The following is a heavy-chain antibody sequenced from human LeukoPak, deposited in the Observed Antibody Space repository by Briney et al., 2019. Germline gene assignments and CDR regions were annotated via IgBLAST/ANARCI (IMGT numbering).Heavy chain of an antibody. V-gene: IGHV3-23*01. D-gene: IGHD3-3*01. Sequence: GGSLRHSCAASGFTFSSHAMSWVRQAPGKGLEWVSAISGSGGSPYYADSVKGRFTISRDNYNNTLYLQMNSLRAEHTAVYYCAKDPSTIFGVGPTFDPWGQGTLVTVST. CDR3: AKDPSTIFGVGPTFDP. CDR1: GFTFSSHA. J-gene: IGHJ5*02. CDR2: ISGSGGSP.